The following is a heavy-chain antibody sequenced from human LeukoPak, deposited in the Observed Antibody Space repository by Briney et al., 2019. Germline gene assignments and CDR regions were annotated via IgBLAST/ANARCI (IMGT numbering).Heavy chain of an antibody. Sequence: GGSLRLSCVASGLTFSNYWMHRVRQAPGKGLVWVSRINTDGSTTNYADSVKGRFTISRDNAKNTLYLQMNSLRVEDTAVYYCASAGSYRHDYWGQGTLVTVSS. CDR1: GLTFSNYW. D-gene: IGHD3-16*02. CDR2: INTDGSTT. J-gene: IGHJ4*02. V-gene: IGHV3-74*01. CDR3: ASAGSYRHDY.